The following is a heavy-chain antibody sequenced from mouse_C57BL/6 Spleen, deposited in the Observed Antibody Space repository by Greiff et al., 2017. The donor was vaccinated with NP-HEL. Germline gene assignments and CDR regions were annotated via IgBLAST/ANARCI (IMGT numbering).Heavy chain of an antibody. CDR1: GYAFSSSW. V-gene: IGHV1-82*01. CDR3: ARVDSSGVWFAY. J-gene: IGHJ3*01. CDR2: IYPGDGDT. Sequence: QVQLQQSGPELVKPGASVKISCKASGYAFSSSWMNWVKQRPGKGLEWIGRIYPGDGDTNYNGKFKGKATLTADKSSSTAYMQLSSLTSEDSAVYFCARVDSSGVWFAYWGQGTLVTVSA. D-gene: IGHD3-2*02.